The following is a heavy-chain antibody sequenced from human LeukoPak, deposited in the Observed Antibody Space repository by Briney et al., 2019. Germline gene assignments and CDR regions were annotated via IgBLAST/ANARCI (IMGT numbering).Heavy chain of an antibody. CDR1: GYTFTGYY. J-gene: IGHJ1*01. CDR2: INPNSGGT. D-gene: IGHD1-26*01. CDR3: ASPTGIGGHGSYPFQH. V-gene: IGHV1-2*02. Sequence: ASVKVSCKASGYTFTGYYMHWVRQAPGQGLEWMGWINPNSGGTNYAQKFQGRATMTRDTSISTAYMELSRLRSDDTAVYYCASPTGIGGHGSYPFQHWGQGTLVTVSS.